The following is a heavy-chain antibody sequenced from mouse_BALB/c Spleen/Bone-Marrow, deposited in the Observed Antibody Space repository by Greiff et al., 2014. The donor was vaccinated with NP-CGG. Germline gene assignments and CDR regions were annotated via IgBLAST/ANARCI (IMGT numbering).Heavy chain of an antibody. Sequence: EVQLVESGTVLARPGASLRMSCKASGYTFTNYWINWIKQRPGQGLEWIGAIYPGNNDAKYTQKFKAKAKLTAVTSTSTADMELSSLTNEDSAVYYCARNWDWAFAYWGQGTLVTVSA. CDR3: ARNWDWAFAY. V-gene: IGHV1-5*01. J-gene: IGHJ3*01. CDR1: GYTFTNYW. CDR2: IYPGNNDA. D-gene: IGHD4-1*01.